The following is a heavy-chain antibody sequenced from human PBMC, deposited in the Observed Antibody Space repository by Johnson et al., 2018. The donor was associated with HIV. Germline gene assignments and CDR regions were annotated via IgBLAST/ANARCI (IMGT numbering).Heavy chain of an antibody. CDR3: ASSFTANI. CDR2: ISSDGSST. CDR1: GFSFNNYW. V-gene: IGHV3-74*01. D-gene: IGHD5-18*01. J-gene: IGHJ3*02. Sequence: VQLVESGGGLVQPGGSLILSCAASGFSFNNYWMHWVRQAPGKGLVWVSRISSDGSSTYYADSVKGRFTISRDNARNTMFVQMNSLRAEDTAVYYCASSFTANIWGQGTMVSVSS.